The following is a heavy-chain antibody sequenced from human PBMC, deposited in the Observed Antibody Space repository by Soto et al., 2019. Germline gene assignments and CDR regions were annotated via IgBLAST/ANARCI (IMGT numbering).Heavy chain of an antibody. CDR3: ARLESSPVDIWVHNWFDP. V-gene: IGHV4-39*01. CDR2: IYYSGST. D-gene: IGHD5-12*01. CDR1: GGSISSSSYY. J-gene: IGHJ5*02. Sequence: PSETLSLTCTVSGGSISSSSYYWGWIRQPPGKGLEWIGSIYYSGSTYYNPSLKSRVTISVDTSKNQFSLKLSSVTAADTAVYYCARLESSPVDIWVHNWFDPWGQGTLVTVSS.